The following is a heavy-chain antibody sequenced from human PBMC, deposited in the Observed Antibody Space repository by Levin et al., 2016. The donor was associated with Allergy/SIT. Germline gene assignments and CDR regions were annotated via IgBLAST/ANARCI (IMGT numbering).Heavy chain of an antibody. CDR2: ISTSSSDI. J-gene: IGHJ4*02. Sequence: GESLKISCAASGFTFSNYNMNWVRQAPGKGLEWVSAISTSSSDIYYADSVKGRFTISRDNAKNSLYLQVDSLRAEDTAVYYCARPPYSSTWYSFDFGGQGTLVTVSS. D-gene: IGHD6-13*01. CDR1: GFTFSNYN. V-gene: IGHV3-21*04. CDR3: ARPPYSSTWYSFDF.